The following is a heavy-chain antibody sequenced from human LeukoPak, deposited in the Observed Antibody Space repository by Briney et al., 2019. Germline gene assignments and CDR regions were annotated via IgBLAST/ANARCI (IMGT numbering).Heavy chain of an antibody. V-gene: IGHV3-23*01. Sequence: PGGSLRLSCAASGFTFSSYAMSWVRQAPGKGLEWVSDISGSGSNTYYADSVKGRFTISRDNSKNTLYLQMNSLRAEDTAVYYCARVGWYGIYFDYWGQGTLVTVSS. D-gene: IGHD6-19*01. J-gene: IGHJ4*02. CDR1: GFTFSSYA. CDR2: ISGSGSNT. CDR3: ARVGWYGIYFDY.